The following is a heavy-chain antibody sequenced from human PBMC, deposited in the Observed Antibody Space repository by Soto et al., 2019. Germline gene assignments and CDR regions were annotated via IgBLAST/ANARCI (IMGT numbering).Heavy chain of an antibody. Sequence: QVPLVQPGAELKNPGASVNISCTASGFTFSDNLINWVRQAPGQGLEWMGWLNPDTGNTRYSETFQGRVTISRHSSARMAYLDLSDLENEDSAIYFCARGRHSVCPRANDAFEVLGQGTMISVSS. J-gene: IGHJ3*01. V-gene: IGHV1-3*01. CDR3: ARGRHSVCPRANDAFEV. CDR1: GFTFSDNL. D-gene: IGHD3-10*01. CDR2: LNPDTGNT.